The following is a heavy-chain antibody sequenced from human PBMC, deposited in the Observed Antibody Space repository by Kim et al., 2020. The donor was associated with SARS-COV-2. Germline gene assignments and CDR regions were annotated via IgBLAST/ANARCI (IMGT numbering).Heavy chain of an antibody. J-gene: IGHJ4*02. CDR1: GYTFTSYD. CDR2: MNPNSGNT. Sequence: ASVKVSCKASGYTFTSYDINWVRQATGQGLEWMGWMNPNSGNTGYAQKFQGRVTMTRNTSISTAYMELSSLRSEDTAVYYCARGVPYGDYFDYWGQGTLVTVSS. CDR3: ARGVPYGDYFDY. D-gene: IGHD4-17*01. V-gene: IGHV1-8*02.